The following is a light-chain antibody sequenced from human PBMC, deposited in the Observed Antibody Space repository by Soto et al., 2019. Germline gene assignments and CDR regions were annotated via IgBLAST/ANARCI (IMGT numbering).Light chain of an antibody. Sequence: DIQMTQSPSTLSASVGDRVTITCRASQSIRSWLAWYQQKPGKAPKLLNYDASSLESGVTSRISGSGSGTDFTLTISSLQPEDFATYYCQQSYSTPRTFGQGTKVDIK. CDR3: QQSYSTPRT. V-gene: IGKV1-39*01. CDR1: QSIRSW. CDR2: DAS. J-gene: IGKJ1*01.